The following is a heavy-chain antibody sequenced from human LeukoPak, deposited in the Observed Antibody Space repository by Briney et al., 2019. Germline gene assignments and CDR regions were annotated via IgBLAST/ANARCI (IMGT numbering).Heavy chain of an antibody. V-gene: IGHV6-1*01. CDR2: TYYRSKWFN. Sequence: SQTLSLTCAISGDSVSSKSAAWNWIRQSPSRGLEWLGRTYYRSKWFNDYAVSVKSRITVNPDTSKNQFSLKLSSVTAADTAVYYCARREWPKGGLDYWGQGTLVTVSS. J-gene: IGHJ4*02. CDR3: ARREWPKGGLDY. CDR1: GDSVSSKSAA. D-gene: IGHD3-3*01.